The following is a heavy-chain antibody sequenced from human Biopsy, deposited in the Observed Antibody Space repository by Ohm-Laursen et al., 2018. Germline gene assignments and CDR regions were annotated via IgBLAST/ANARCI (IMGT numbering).Heavy chain of an antibody. V-gene: IGHV4-39*01. D-gene: IGHD1-26*01. CDR3: SKRDLSGTSPV. Sequence: SDTLSLTWTVSGESMGTYYWIWIRQPPGKGLEWIASIYYGGTTHYNASLQGRVTISVDQPKNQFSLRLTSVTAADTAVYYCSKRDLSGTSPVWGQGTTVTVSS. CDR1: GESMGTYY. J-gene: IGHJ6*02. CDR2: IYYGGTT.